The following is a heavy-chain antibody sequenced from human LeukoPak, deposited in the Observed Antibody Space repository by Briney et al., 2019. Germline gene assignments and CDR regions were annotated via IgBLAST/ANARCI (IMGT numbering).Heavy chain of an antibody. D-gene: IGHD5-12*01. CDR3: AKARGGYEFIDY. V-gene: IGHV3-23*01. J-gene: IGHJ4*02. CDR1: GFTLSSYG. Sequence: GGSLRLSCAASGFTLSSYGMSWVRQAPGKGLEWVSAISGSGGSTYYADSVKGRFTISRDNSKNTLYLQMNSLRAEDTAVYYCAKARGGYEFIDYWGQGTLVTVSS. CDR2: ISGSGGST.